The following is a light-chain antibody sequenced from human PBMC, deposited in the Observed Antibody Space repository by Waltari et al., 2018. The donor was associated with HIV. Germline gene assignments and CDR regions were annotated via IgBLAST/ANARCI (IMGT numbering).Light chain of an antibody. CDR1: SSDVGGYNY. CDR2: DVT. J-gene: IGLJ3*02. V-gene: IGLV2-11*01. Sequence: QSALTQPRSVSGSPGQSVTISCTGTSSDVGGYNYFSWYQQHPGKAPKLMIYDVTNRPSGVPDRFSCSKSDNTASLTISWLQAEDEADYFCCSYAGGYTLVFGGGTKLTVL. CDR3: CSYAGGYTLV.